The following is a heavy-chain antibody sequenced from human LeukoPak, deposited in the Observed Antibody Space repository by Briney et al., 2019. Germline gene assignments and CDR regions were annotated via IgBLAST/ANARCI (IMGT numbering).Heavy chain of an antibody. CDR2: INPYTGDS. V-gene: IGHV1-2*02. CDR1: GYTFTDFY. J-gene: IGHJ4*02. Sequence: ASVKVSCKASGYTFTDFYIHWVRQAPGQGLQWVGWINPYTGDSNFAQKFQGSVTMTRDTSISTAYMELSRLRSDDTAVYYCARGEARYCTRIGCYPLDYWGQGTLVTVSS. D-gene: IGHD6-19*01. CDR3: ARGEARYCTRIGCYPLDY.